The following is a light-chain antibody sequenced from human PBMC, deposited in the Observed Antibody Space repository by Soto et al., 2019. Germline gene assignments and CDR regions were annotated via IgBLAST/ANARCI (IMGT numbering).Light chain of an antibody. Sequence: DIQMTQSPYSLSASVGDSVTITCRASQNIRTYLNWYQQKPGRAPKLLIHSASALPSGVPSRFSGSGSGTEFILTISSLQADDFATYYCQQYNSDLLTFGGGTKVDIK. V-gene: IGKV1-9*01. CDR1: QNIRTY. J-gene: IGKJ4*01. CDR2: SAS. CDR3: QQYNSDLLT.